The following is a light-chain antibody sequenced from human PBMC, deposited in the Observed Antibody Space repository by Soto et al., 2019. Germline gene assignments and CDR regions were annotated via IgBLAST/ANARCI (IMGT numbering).Light chain of an antibody. CDR2: QDS. CDR1: KLGDKY. J-gene: IGLJ2*01. CDR3: QAWDSSTLV. Sequence: SYELTQPPSVSVSPGQTASITCSGDKLGDKYACWYQQKPGQSPVLVIYQDSKRPSGIPERFSGSNSGNTATLTISGTQAMDEDDYYCQAWDSSTLVFGGGTKLTVL. V-gene: IGLV3-1*01.